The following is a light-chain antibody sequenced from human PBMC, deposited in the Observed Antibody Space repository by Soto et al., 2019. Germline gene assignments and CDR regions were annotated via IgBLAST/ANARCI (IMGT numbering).Light chain of an antibody. CDR3: QQYSTSPLT. CDR1: QSVSLTA. J-gene: IGKJ4*01. CDR2: GAS. Sequence: IVLTQSPGTLSLSPGERATLSCTASQSVSLTALAWYQHKPVQAPRLLIYGASFRATGISHRFSGSGAGRDFTLTISSLESEDSAVYYCQQYSTSPLTFGGGTKVEIK. V-gene: IGKV3-20*01.